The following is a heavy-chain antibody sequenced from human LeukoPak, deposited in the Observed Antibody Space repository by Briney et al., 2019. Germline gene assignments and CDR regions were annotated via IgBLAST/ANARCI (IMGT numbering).Heavy chain of an antibody. CDR3: ARDVYYGSGSYYVEYYMDV. D-gene: IGHD3-10*01. Sequence: PGGSLRLSCAASGFTFSSYSMNWVRQAPGKVLEWVSSISTSSNYIYYADSVKGRFTISRDNAKNSLFLQMNSLRAEDTAVYYCARDVYYGSGSYYVEYYMDVWGKGTTVTISS. J-gene: IGHJ6*03. V-gene: IGHV3-21*01. CDR2: ISTSSNYI. CDR1: GFTFSSYS.